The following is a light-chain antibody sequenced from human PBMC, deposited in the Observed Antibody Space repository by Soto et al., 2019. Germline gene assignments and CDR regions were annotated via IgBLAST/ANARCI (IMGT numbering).Light chain of an antibody. CDR1: QSVSRY. CDR2: DAS. Sequence: EIVLTQSPATLSLSPGERATLSCRASQSVSRYVAWYQQKPGQAPRLLIFDASTRATGIPARFSGSGSGTDFPLTISSLEPEDSAVYYCQHRSTWPYTFGQGTKVDIK. J-gene: IGKJ2*01. CDR3: QHRSTWPYT. V-gene: IGKV3-11*01.